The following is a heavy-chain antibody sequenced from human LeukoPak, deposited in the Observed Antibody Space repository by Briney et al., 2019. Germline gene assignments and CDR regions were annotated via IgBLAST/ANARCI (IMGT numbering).Heavy chain of an antibody. D-gene: IGHD4-17*01. CDR1: GFMFTKYD. CDR3: AREAPGGDYVGGFQH. V-gene: IGHV1-8*01. CDR2: MNPNTGST. J-gene: IGHJ1*01. Sequence: ASVKVSCKASGFMFTKYDINWVRQASGQRLEWMGWMNPNTGSTGYAQTFQGRVTMTRDTSTSTVYMGLSSLRSEDTAVYYCAREAPGGDYVGGFQHWGQGTLVTVSS.